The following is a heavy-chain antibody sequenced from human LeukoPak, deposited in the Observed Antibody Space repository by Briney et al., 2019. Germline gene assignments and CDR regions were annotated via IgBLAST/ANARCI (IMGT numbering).Heavy chain of an antibody. D-gene: IGHD6-13*01. J-gene: IGHJ6*03. Sequence: GGSLRLSCAASGFTFSSYEINWVRQAPGKGLEWVSYISNSGGTIYYADSVKGRFTISRDNAKNSLYLQMNSLRAEDTALYYCAREWMGYSSSRRYYYYYMDVWGKGTTVTVSS. CDR3: AREWMGYSSSRRYYYYYMDV. CDR2: ISNSGGTI. CDR1: GFTFSSYE. V-gene: IGHV3-48*03.